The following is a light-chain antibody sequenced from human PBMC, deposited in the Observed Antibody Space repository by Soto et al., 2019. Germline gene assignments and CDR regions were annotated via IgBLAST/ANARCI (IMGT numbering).Light chain of an antibody. J-gene: IGLJ2*01. CDR2: DVS. CDR3: SSYTTRSTVV. CDR1: SSDVGGYNH. Sequence: QSALTQPASVSGSPGQSITISCTGTSSDVGGYNHVSWYQQLPGKAPKLMIYDVSNRPSGVSNRFSGSKSGNTASLTISGLQAEDEADYYCSSYTTRSTVVFGGGTKLTVL. V-gene: IGLV2-14*01.